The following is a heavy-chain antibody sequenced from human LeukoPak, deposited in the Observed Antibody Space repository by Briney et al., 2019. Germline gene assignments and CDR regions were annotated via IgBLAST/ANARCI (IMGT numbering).Heavy chain of an antibody. J-gene: IGHJ3*02. Sequence: SETLSLTCTVSGGSISSGDYYWSWIRQPPGKGLEWIGYIYYSGSTYYNPSLKSRVTISVDTSKNQFSLKLSSVTAADTAVYYRARVVVAATGAFDIWGQGTMVTVSS. CDR1: GGSISSGDYY. D-gene: IGHD2-15*01. V-gene: IGHV4-30-4*01. CDR2: IYYSGST. CDR3: ARVVVAATGAFDI.